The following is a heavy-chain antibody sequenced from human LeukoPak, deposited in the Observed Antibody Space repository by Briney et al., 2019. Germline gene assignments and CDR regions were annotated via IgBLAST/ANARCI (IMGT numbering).Heavy chain of an antibody. CDR1: GFTFSSSA. Sequence: GGSLRLSCAASGFTFSSSAMSWVRQAPGKGLEWVSAISNNGGYTYYADSVQGRFTISRDNSKSTLCLQMNSLRAEDTAVYYCARAARGAFDIWGQGTMVTVSS. D-gene: IGHD3-10*01. V-gene: IGHV3-23*01. CDR2: ISNNGGYT. CDR3: ARAARGAFDI. J-gene: IGHJ3*02.